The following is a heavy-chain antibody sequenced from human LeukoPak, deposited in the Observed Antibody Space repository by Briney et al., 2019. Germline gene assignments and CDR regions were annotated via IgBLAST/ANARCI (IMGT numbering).Heavy chain of an antibody. CDR2: FDPEDGEI. V-gene: IGHV1-24*01. CDR1: GHTLIELS. J-gene: IGHJ4*02. Sequence: ASVKVSCKVSGHTLIELSMHWVRQSPGKGLEWMGGFDPEDGEIIYAQKFQGRVTMTEDTSADTAYMELSSLRSEDTAVYYCATGLYDSSGYYFGYWGQGTLVTVSS. CDR3: ATGLYDSSGYYFGY. D-gene: IGHD3-22*01.